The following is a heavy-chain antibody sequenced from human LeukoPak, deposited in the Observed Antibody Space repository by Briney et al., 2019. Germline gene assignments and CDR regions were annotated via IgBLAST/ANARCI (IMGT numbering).Heavy chain of an antibody. CDR3: ARVYYGSGSYYSPFDY. D-gene: IGHD3-10*01. CDR2: INPSGGST. V-gene: IGHV1-46*01. J-gene: IGHJ4*02. Sequence: ASVRVSCKASGYSFIGYYMHWVRQAPGQGLEWMGIINPSGGSTSYAQKFQGRVTMTRDMSTSTVYMELSSLRSEDTAVYYCARVYYGSGSYYSPFDYWGQGTLVTVSS. CDR1: GYSFIGYY.